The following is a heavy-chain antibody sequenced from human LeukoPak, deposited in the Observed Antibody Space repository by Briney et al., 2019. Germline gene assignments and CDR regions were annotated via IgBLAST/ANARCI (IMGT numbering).Heavy chain of an antibody. D-gene: IGHD3-9*01. CDR2: IYYTGST. CDR1: GGSISYYY. V-gene: IGHV4-59*01. CDR3: ARGGTYNDILSFDP. J-gene: IGHJ5*02. Sequence: SETLSLTCTVSGGSISYYYWTWIRQSPEKGLEWIGQIYYTGSTYYNPSLKRRVTISVDTSRNQFSLNLTSVTAADTAVYYCARGGTYNDILSFDPWGQGTLVTVSS.